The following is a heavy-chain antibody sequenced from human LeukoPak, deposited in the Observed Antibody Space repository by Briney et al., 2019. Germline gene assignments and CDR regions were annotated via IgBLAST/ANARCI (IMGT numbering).Heavy chain of an antibody. Sequence: SGGSLRLSCAASGFTFSSYSMNWVRQAPGKGLEWVSSISSSSSYIYYADSVKGRFTISRDNAKNSLYLQMNSLRAEDTAVYYCARVGKMATTGNAFDIWGQGTMDTVSS. CDR2: ISSSSSYI. J-gene: IGHJ3*02. CDR3: ARVGKMATTGNAFDI. D-gene: IGHD5-24*01. V-gene: IGHV3-21*01. CDR1: GFTFSSYS.